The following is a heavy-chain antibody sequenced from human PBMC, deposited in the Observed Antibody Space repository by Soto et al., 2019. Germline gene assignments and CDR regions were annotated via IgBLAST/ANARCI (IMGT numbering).Heavy chain of an antibody. V-gene: IGHV1-69*01. Sequence: QVQLVQSGAEVKKPGSSVKGSCKASGGTFSSYAISWVRQAPGQGLEWMGGIIPISETTNYAQKFQGRVTITADESKSTAYMELSSLRSEDTALYYCARSQGSSTSLEIYYYYYYGMDVWGQGTTVTVSS. CDR3: ARSQGSSTSLEIYYYYYYGMDV. CDR1: GGTFSSYA. CDR2: IIPISETT. J-gene: IGHJ6*02. D-gene: IGHD2-2*01.